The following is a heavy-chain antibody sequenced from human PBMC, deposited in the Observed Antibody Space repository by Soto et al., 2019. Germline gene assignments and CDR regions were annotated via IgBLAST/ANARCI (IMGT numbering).Heavy chain of an antibody. CDR2: INAGNGNT. V-gene: IGHV1-3*01. CDR1: GYTFTSYA. D-gene: IGHD2-15*01. J-gene: IGHJ4*02. CDR3: ARDLGGGPDY. Sequence: QVHLVQSGAEVKKPGASVKVSCKASGYTFTSYAIHWVRQAPGQRREWMGWINAGNGNTKYSQKFQDRVTITRDTSASTAYMELSSLRSEDTAVYYCARDLGGGPDYWGQGTLVTVSS.